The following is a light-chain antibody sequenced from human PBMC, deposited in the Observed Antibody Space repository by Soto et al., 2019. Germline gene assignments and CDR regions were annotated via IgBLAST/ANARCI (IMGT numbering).Light chain of an antibody. J-gene: IGKJ1*01. CDR1: QSISSW. Sequence: DIQMTQSPSTLSASVGDRVTITCRASQSISSWLAWYQQKPGKAPKRLISKASSLESGVPSRFSGSVSGTEFTLTISSLQPDDFATYYCQQYNSYWTFGQGTKVEIK. CDR2: KAS. V-gene: IGKV1-5*03. CDR3: QQYNSYWT.